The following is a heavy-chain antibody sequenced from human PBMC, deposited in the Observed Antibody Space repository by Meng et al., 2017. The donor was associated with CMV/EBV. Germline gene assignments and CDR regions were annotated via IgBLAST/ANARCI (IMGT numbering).Heavy chain of an antibody. CDR2: IYSEGTT. V-gene: IGHV3-53*01. CDR1: GFTVSNNY. CDR3: ARDGNYHGV. J-gene: IGHJ4*02. D-gene: IGHD1-7*01. Sequence: VQLVKSGGGLIPPWGPLRLSGAAPGFTVSNNYMRWFRQAPGKGLEWVSLIYSEGTTDYADSVKGRFTISRDNSKNTLYLQMNSLRAEDTAVYYCARDGNYHGVWGQGTLVTVSS.